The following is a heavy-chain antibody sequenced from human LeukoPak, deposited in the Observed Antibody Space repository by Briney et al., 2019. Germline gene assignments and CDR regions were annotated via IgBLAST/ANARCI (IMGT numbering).Heavy chain of an antibody. D-gene: IGHD5-12*01. CDR2: IYPGDSDT. V-gene: IGHV5-51*01. J-gene: IGHJ4*02. CDR1: GYSFASYW. Sequence: GESLKISCKGSGYSFASYWIGWVRQMPGKGLEWMGIIYPGDSDTRYSPSFRGQVTISADKSINVAYLQWSSLKTSDTAIYYCARHGYSDYEFDYWGQGTLVTVSS. CDR3: ARHGYSDYEFDY.